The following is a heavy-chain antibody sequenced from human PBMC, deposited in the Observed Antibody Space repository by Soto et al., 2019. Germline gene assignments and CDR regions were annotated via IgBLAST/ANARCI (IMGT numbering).Heavy chain of an antibody. CDR2: IYYSGST. D-gene: IGHD1-1*01. CDR1: GGSISSSSYY. CDR3: ARHPAHFLERRWFDP. V-gene: IGHV4-39*01. Sequence: SETLSLTCTVSGGSISSSSYYWGWIRQPPGKGLEWIGSIYYSGSTYYNPSLNSGVTISVDTSKNQFSLKLSSVTAADTAVYYCARHPAHFLERRWFDPWGQGTLVTVSS. J-gene: IGHJ5*02.